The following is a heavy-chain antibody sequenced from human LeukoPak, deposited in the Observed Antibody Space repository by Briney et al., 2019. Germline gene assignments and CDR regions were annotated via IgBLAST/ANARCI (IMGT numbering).Heavy chain of an antibody. CDR3: ARSPALRYFDWLLYGMDV. CDR2: ISYDGSNK. Sequence: GGSLRLSCAASGFTVSSNYMSWVRQAPGKGLEWVAVISYDGSNKYYADSVKGRFTISRDNSKNTLYLQMNSLRAEDTAVYYCARSPALRYFDWLLYGMDVWGQGTTVTVSS. J-gene: IGHJ6*02. D-gene: IGHD3-9*01. V-gene: IGHV3-30-3*01. CDR1: GFTVSSNY.